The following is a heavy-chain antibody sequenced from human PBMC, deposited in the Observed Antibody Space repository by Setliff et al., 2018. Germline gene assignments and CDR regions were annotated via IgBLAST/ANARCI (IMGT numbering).Heavy chain of an antibody. CDR2: IYYSGTT. D-gene: IGHD3-10*01. V-gene: IGHV4-39*01. CDR3: ARLFLFSGSEIYNYFDS. CDR1: GGSISGSLYY. J-gene: IGHJ4*02. Sequence: SETLSLTCTVSGGSISGSLYYWSWIRQPPGEGLEWIATIYYSGTTYYNPSLKSRFTISMDTSKNQFSLKLSSVTAADTAVYYCARLFLFSGSEIYNYFDSWGQGILVTVSS.